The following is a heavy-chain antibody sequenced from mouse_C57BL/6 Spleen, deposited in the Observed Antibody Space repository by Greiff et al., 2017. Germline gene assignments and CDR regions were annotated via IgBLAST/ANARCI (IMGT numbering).Heavy chain of an antibody. CDR3: SKNGYYDAMDY. CDR1: GFSLTSYG. J-gene: IGHJ4*01. V-gene: IGHV2-5*01. D-gene: IGHD2-3*01. CDR2: IWSGGST. Sequence: VQLVESGPGLVQPSQSLSITCTVSGFSLTSYGVHWVRQSPGKGLEWLGVIWSGGSTDYNAAFMSRLSITKENSKSQIFVKLNSLQADDAAIYYCSKNGYYDAMDYWGQGTSVTVSS.